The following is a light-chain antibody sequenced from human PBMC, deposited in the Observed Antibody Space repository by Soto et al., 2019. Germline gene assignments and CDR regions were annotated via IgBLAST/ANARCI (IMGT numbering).Light chain of an antibody. J-gene: IGLJ2*01. Sequence: QSVLTQPPSASGTPGQTIAISCSGGSSNIGSHTVNWYQQLPGTAPRLLIYSNTQRPSGVPDRFSGSKSGTSASLAISGLNSEYGGDYYCAAGDDSLNGVVFGGGTQLTAL. V-gene: IGLV1-44*01. CDR1: SSNIGSHT. CDR3: AAGDDSLNGVV. CDR2: SNT.